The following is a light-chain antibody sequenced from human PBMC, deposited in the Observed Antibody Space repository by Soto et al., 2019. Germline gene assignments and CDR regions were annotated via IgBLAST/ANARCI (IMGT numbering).Light chain of an antibody. J-gene: IGKJ1*01. Sequence: ESVLTQSPGTLSLSPGEKATLSCRASQSVSSSYLAWYQQKPGQAPRLLIYGASSRATGIPDRFSGSGSGTDFTLTVRRLEPEDFAVYYCQQFGSSSWTFGQGTKVEIK. CDR3: QQFGSSSWT. CDR2: GAS. V-gene: IGKV3-20*01. CDR1: QSVSSSY.